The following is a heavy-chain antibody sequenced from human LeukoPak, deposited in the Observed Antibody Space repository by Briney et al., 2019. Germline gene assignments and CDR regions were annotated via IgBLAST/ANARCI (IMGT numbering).Heavy chain of an antibody. V-gene: IGHV3-66*01. CDR2: IYSGGST. Sequence: GGSLRLSCAASGFTVSSNYMSWVRQAPGKGLEWVSVIYSGGSTYYADSVKGRFTISRDNSKNTLYLQMNSLRAEDTAVYYCARVSSSYYLYYFDYWGQGTLVTVSS. CDR3: ARVSSSYYLYYFDY. D-gene: IGHD3-22*01. J-gene: IGHJ4*02. CDR1: GFTVSSNY.